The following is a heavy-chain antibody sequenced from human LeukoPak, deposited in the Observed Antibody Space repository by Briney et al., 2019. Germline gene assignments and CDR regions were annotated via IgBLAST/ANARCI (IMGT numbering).Heavy chain of an antibody. CDR1: GSSVNSDQY. V-gene: IGHV4-38-2*01. Sequence: TSETLSLTCDVSGSSVNSDQYWGWMRHSPGAGLEWIGSVHQTGSPYYNPSLGSRVSLSIDSTKNSFSLRLRSVTAADTAVYYCAMLRLGELSLLADAYDIWGQGTIVTVSS. J-gene: IGHJ3*02. CDR3: AMLRLGELSLLADAYDI. CDR2: VHQTGSP. D-gene: IGHD3-16*02.